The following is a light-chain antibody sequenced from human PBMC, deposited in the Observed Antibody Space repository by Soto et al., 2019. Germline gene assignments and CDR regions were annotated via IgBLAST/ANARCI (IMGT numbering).Light chain of an antibody. V-gene: IGLV2-14*01. CDR3: VSYTTSASYV. Sequence: QSVLTQPASVSGSPGQTITISCTGTSSDIGGYNAVSWYQHHPGKAPKLIIYEVTHRPSGVSDRFSASKSGNTASLTISGLQAEDEADYYCVSYTTSASYVFGTGTKVTVL. CDR2: EVT. J-gene: IGLJ1*01. CDR1: SSDIGGYNA.